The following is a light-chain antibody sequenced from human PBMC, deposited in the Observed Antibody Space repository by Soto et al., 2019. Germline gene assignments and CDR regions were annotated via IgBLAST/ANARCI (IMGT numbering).Light chain of an antibody. Sequence: EIVLTQYPATLSLSPGERATLSCRASQSVSSYLAWYQQKPGQAPRLLIYDASNRATGIPARFSGSGSGTYFTLTISSLEPEDFVVYYCQQRSNWPITFGQGTRLEIK. CDR2: DAS. CDR1: QSVSSY. V-gene: IGKV3-11*01. J-gene: IGKJ5*01. CDR3: QQRSNWPIT.